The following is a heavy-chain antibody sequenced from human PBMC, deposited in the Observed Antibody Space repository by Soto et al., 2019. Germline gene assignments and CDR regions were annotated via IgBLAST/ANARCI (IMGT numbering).Heavy chain of an antibody. CDR1: GGSLSSRSYF. V-gene: IGHV4-39*01. D-gene: IGHD6-6*01. CDR3: ARHAFMATRQSGHVDS. J-gene: IGHJ4*02. CDR2: IYYSGST. Sequence: PSETLARSCSVSGGSLSSRSYFWGWVRQPPVKVLEWIGSIYYSGSTYYNPSLKSRVNISVETSKDQLSMRLSSVNAAETAVFDCARHAFMATRQSGHVDSGGQRTMVAVSS.